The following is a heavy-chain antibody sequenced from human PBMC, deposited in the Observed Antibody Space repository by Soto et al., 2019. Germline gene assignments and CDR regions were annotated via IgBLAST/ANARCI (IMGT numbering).Heavy chain of an antibody. J-gene: IGHJ6*02. D-gene: IGHD2-2*01. Sequence: QVQLVQSGAEVKKPGSSVKVSCKASGGTFGSYAISWVRQAPGQGLEWMGGIIPIPGTANYAQKFQGRVTIAADESTSTAYMELSSLRSEDTAVYSCARSQGSSTSLEIYYYSYYGMEVWGQGTTVTVSS. V-gene: IGHV1-69*01. CDR3: ARSQGSSTSLEIYYYSYYGMEV. CDR1: GGTFGSYA. CDR2: IIPIPGTA.